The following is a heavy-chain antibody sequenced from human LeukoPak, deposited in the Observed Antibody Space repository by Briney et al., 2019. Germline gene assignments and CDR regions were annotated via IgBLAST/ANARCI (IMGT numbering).Heavy chain of an antibody. Sequence: PSETLSLTCTVSGGSISSHYWSWIRQPPGKGLEWIGYIYYGGSTNYNPSLKSRVTISVDTSKNQFSLKLSSVTAADTAVYYCARCRYGSGSYYCYYFDYWGQGTLVTVSS. CDR2: IYYGGST. CDR3: ARCRYGSGSYYCYYFDY. J-gene: IGHJ4*02. CDR1: GGSISSHY. D-gene: IGHD3-10*01. V-gene: IGHV4-59*11.